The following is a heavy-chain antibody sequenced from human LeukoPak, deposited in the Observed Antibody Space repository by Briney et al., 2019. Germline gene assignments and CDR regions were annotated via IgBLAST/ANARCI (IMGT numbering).Heavy chain of an antibody. Sequence: GGSLRLSCAASGFTFSDYYMSWIRQAPGKGLEWVSYISSSGSTIYYADSVKGRFTISRDNAKNSLYLQMNSLRAEDTAVYYCARGYSSGWATYYFDYRGQGTLVTVSS. J-gene: IGHJ4*02. CDR3: ARGYSSGWATYYFDY. CDR1: GFTFSDYY. V-gene: IGHV3-11*01. CDR2: ISSSGSTI. D-gene: IGHD6-19*01.